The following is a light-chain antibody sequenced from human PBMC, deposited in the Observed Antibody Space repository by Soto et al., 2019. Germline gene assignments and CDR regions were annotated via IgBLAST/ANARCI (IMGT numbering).Light chain of an antibody. V-gene: IGKV1-5*01. J-gene: IGKJ1*01. CDR3: QQYNSYCWT. CDR2: DAS. Sequence: DIQMTQSPSTLSASVGDRVTITCRASQSITIWLAWYQQKPGKAPKLLIFDASSLESGVPSRFSGSGSGTEFTLTISSLQPDDFATYYCQQYNSYCWTFGQGTKVEIK. CDR1: QSITIW.